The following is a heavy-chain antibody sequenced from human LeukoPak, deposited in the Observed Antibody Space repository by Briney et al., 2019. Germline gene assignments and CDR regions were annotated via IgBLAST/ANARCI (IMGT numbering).Heavy chain of an antibody. Sequence: PGGSLRLSCAASGFTFSSNNMNWVRQAPGKGLEWVSSISTSSSYIHFADSVKGRFTISRDNAKKSLYLQMNSLRAEDTAVYYCARGAEGIAATDSNFDYWGQGTLVTVSS. CDR1: GFTFSSNN. J-gene: IGHJ4*02. CDR2: ISTSSSYI. V-gene: IGHV3-21*01. CDR3: ARGAEGIAATDSNFDY. D-gene: IGHD6-13*01.